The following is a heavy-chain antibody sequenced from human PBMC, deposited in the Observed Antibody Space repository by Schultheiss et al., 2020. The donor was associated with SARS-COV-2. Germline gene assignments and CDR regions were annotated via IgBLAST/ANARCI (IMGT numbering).Heavy chain of an antibody. V-gene: IGHV1-69*13. CDR1: GGTFSSYA. D-gene: IGHD3-10*02. Sequence: SVKVSCKASGGTFSSYAISWVRQAPGQGLEWMGGIIPIFGTANYAQKFQGRVTITADESTSTAYMELSSLRAEDTAVYYCARTLVFGELSPFDYWGQGTLVTVSS. CDR2: IIPIFGTA. J-gene: IGHJ4*02. CDR3: ARTLVFGELSPFDY.